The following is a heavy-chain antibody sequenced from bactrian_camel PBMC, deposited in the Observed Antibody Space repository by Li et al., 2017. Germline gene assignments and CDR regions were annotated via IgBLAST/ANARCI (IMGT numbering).Heavy chain of an antibody. V-gene: IGHV3S53*01. Sequence: HVQLVESGGGSVQAGGSLTLSCAASGGSVRAYFMGWFRQAPGKEREGVASIVSDGRTRYADSVKGRFTISKDNAKNTLYLQMNSLKPEDTAVYYCVRGYSYSNYDLAFGYWGQGTQVTVS. CDR2: IVSDGRT. CDR3: VRGYSYSNYDLAFGY. J-gene: IGHJ6*01. CDR1: GGSVRAYF. D-gene: IGHD4*01.